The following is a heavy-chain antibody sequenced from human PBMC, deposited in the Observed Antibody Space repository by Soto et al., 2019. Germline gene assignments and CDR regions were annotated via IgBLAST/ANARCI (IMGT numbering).Heavy chain of an antibody. CDR2: ISSSDSIV. CDR3: AREDCAGGACSDAFDL. CDR1: GFTCSDYY. D-gene: IGHD3-16*01. Sequence: GGSLRLSCAASGFTCSDYYMSWIRQAPGKGLEWVSYISSSDSIVSYANSVNGRFTISRDNAKNSLYLQMNSLRAEDTAVYFCAREDCAGGACSDAFDLWGQGTLVTVSS. J-gene: IGHJ3*01. V-gene: IGHV3-11*01.